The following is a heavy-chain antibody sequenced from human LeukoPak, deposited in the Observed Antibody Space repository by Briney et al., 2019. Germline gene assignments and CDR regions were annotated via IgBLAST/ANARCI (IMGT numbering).Heavy chain of an antibody. J-gene: IGHJ4*02. Sequence: GGSLRLSCSASGFTFSSYAMHWVRQAPGKGLEYVSAISSNGGSTYYADSVKGRFTISRDNSKNTLYLQMSSLRAEDTAVYYCVEQLGDSSSWYFHFDYWGQGTLVTVSS. CDR3: VEQLGDSSSWYFHFDY. CDR1: GFTFSSYA. V-gene: IGHV3-64D*06. CDR2: ISSNGGST. D-gene: IGHD6-13*01.